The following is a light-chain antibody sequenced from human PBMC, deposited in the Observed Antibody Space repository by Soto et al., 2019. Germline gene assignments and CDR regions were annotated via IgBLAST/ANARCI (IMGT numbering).Light chain of an antibody. J-gene: IGLJ3*02. Sequence: QSVLTQPPSASGTPGQRVTIFCSGSSSNIGSNTVNWYQQVPGTAPKLLIHTNNQWPSGVPDRFSGSKSGTSASLAISGLQSEDEADYYCATWDDSLNGPVFGGGTKLTVL. V-gene: IGLV1-44*01. CDR2: TNN. CDR1: SSNIGSNT. CDR3: ATWDDSLNGPV.